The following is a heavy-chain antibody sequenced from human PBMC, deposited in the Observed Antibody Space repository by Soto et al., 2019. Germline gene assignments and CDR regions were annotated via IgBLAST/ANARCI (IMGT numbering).Heavy chain of an antibody. J-gene: IGHJ4*02. CDR2: IYWDDDK. CDR3: AHRQRTVVVGAPFDL. V-gene: IGHV2-5*02. Sequence: QITLRESGPTLVQPTQTLTLTCTLSGVSLTTPGVGVGWIRQPPGKALEWLALIYWDDDKRFNPSLKSRLALTRDTSKNQVVMTMTDMAPVDTGIYYCAHRQRTVVVGAPFDLWGQGSQVTVSS. CDR1: GVSLTTPGVG. D-gene: IGHD2-15*01.